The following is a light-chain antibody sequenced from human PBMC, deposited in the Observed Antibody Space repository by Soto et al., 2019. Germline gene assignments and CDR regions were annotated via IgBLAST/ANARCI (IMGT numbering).Light chain of an antibody. Sequence: DIQMTQSPSSLSASVGDRVTITCRASQSISSYLNWYQQKPGKAPKLLIYAASSLQSGVPSRFSGSGSGTDFTLTSSSLQPEDFATYYWQHSYRSRRTFGQGTKLEIK. V-gene: IGKV1-39*01. CDR2: AAS. CDR1: QSISSY. J-gene: IGKJ2*01. CDR3: QHSYRSRRT.